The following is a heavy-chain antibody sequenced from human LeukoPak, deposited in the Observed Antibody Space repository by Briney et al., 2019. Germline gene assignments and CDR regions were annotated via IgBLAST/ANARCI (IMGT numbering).Heavy chain of an antibody. V-gene: IGHV1-58*02. D-gene: IGHD5-12*01. Sequence: SVKVSCKASGLTFTSSAMQWVRQARGQRLEWIGWIVVGSGNTNYAQKFQERVTITRDMSTSTAYMELSSLRSEDTAVYYCAAVATAHSGYRDYWGQGTLVTVSS. CDR3: AAVATAHSGYRDY. CDR2: IVVGSGNT. CDR1: GLTFTSSA. J-gene: IGHJ4*02.